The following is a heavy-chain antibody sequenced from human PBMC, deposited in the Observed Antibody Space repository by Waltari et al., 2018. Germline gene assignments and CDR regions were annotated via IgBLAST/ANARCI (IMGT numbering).Heavy chain of an antibody. J-gene: IGHJ4*02. D-gene: IGHD4-17*01. CDR1: GYPFHDAW. CDR3: VRESYGNDI. CDR2: IKREVDGGTA. Sequence: QLVQSGGGLVRPGESLRLSCVGSGYPFHDAWMSWVRQAPAKGLEGVGRIKREVDGGTAEDIESVKDRFTISRDYSKNTLYLQMNSLKSEDSAVYFCVRESYGNDIWGQGTLVTVSS. V-gene: IGHV3-15*01.